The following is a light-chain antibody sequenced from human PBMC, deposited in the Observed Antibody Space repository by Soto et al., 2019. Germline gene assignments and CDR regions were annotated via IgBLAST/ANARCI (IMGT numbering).Light chain of an antibody. CDR1: RSDVGGYNY. CDR3: SSYAGSNNYV. J-gene: IGLJ1*01. V-gene: IGLV2-8*01. Sequence: QSVLTQPPSASGSPGQSVTISCTGTRSDVGGYNYVSWYQQHPGKAPKLMIYEVSKRPSGVPDRFSGSKSDNTASLTVSGLQAEDEADYYCSSYAGSNNYVFGTGTKVTVL. CDR2: EVS.